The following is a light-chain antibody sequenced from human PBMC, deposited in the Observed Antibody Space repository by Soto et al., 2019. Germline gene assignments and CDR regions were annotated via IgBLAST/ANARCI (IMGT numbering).Light chain of an antibody. CDR1: SSDVGGWNY. CDR2: DVS. V-gene: IGLV2-14*01. J-gene: IGLJ1*01. CDR3: CSYTTSNTRQIV. Sequence: QSALTQPASVSGSPGQSITISCTGTSSDVGGWNYVSWYQQHPGKAPKFMIYDVSNRPSGVSNRFSGSKSGNTASLTISGLQAEDEADYYCCSYTTSNTRQIVFGTGTKVTVL.